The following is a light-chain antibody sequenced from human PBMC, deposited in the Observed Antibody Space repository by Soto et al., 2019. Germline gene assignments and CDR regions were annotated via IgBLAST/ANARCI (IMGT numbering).Light chain of an antibody. CDR3: QKYNSYSWT. Sequence: DIHMTESPATLSASVGDIVTIACRASQNINTWLAWYQQKPGQAPKLLIYDDFSLASGVPSRLSGSGSGTDLNLTISRLQPDDLATYYCQKYNSYSWTFGQGTQVDIK. V-gene: IGKV1-5*01. CDR2: DDF. J-gene: IGKJ1*01. CDR1: QNINTW.